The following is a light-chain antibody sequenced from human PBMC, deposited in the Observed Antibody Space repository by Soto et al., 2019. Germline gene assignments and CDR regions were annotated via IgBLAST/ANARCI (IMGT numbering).Light chain of an antibody. V-gene: IGLV1-40*01. Sequence: QSVLTQPPSVSGAPGQRVTISCTGSSSNIGAGYDVHWYQQLPGTAPKLLIYGNSNRPSGVPDRFSGSKSGTSASLAITGLQAEDEADYYSQSYDSSLIGYVFGTGTKLTVL. CDR1: SSNIGAGYD. J-gene: IGLJ1*01. CDR2: GNS. CDR3: QSYDSSLIGYV.